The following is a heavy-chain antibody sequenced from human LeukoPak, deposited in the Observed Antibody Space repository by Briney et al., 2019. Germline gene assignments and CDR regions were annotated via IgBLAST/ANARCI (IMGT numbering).Heavy chain of an antibody. CDR2: ISGSDDGT. D-gene: IGHD6-13*01. CDR3: ASIKADNDY. Sequence: GGSLRLSCAASGFTFSTYAMSWVRQIPGKGLEWVSAISGSDDGTYYADSVKGRFTISRDNSRNTLYLQMNTLRAEDTAVYYCASIKADNDYWGQGTLVTVSS. CDR1: GFTFSTYA. J-gene: IGHJ4*02. V-gene: IGHV3-23*01.